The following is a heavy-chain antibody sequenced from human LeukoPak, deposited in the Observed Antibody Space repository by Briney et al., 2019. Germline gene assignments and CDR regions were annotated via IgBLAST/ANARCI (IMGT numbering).Heavy chain of an antibody. Sequence: ASVKVSCKASGGTFSSYAISWVRQAPGQGLEWMGRIIPILGIANYAQKFQGRVTITADKSTSTAYMELSSLRSEDTAVYYCAREVTRVGATKLLGYFQHWGQGTLVTVSS. D-gene: IGHD1-26*01. CDR1: GGTFSSYA. CDR2: IIPILGIA. V-gene: IGHV1-69*04. J-gene: IGHJ1*01. CDR3: AREVTRVGATKLLGYFQH.